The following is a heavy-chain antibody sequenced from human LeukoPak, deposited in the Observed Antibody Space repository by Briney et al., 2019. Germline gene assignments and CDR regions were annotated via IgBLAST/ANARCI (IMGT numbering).Heavy chain of an antibody. Sequence: GGSQRLSCAASGFTFSSYSMNWVRQAPGKGLEWVSSISSSSSYIYYVDSVKGRFTVSRDNAKNSLYLQMNSLRAEDTAVYYCARGGIAAAGTETYYYYYMDVWGKGTTVTVSS. D-gene: IGHD6-13*01. CDR2: ISSSSSYI. J-gene: IGHJ6*03. CDR1: GFTFSSYS. CDR3: ARGGIAAAGTETYYYYYMDV. V-gene: IGHV3-21*01.